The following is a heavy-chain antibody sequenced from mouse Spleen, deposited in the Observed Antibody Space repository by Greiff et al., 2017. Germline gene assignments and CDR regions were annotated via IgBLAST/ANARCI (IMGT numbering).Heavy chain of an antibody. V-gene: IGHV7-3*02. CDR2: IRNKANGYTT. CDR3: ARDWTVAY. J-gene: IGHJ3*01. CDR1: GFTFTDYY. Sequence: EVKLMESGGGLVQPGGSLRLSCATSGFTFTDYYMSWVRQPPGKALEWLGFIRNKANGYTTEYSASVKGRFTISRDNSQSILYLQMNTLRAEDSATYYCARDWTVAYWGQGTLVTVSA.